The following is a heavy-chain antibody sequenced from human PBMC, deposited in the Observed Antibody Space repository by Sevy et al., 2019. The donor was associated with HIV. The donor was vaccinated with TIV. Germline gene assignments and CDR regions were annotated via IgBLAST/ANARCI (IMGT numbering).Heavy chain of an antibody. Sequence: GGSLRLSCTASGFNFNTYGMHWVRQAPGKGLEWLAIISYDGNKYYADSVEGRFTISRDNSRNTLYLQMNSLRTEDTAVFHCARAGRLRLGELSSGPDYSGPRTLVTVSS. D-gene: IGHD3-16*02. CDR2: ISYDGNK. J-gene: IGHJ4*02. CDR3: ARAGRLRLGELSSGPDY. V-gene: IGHV3-30*03. CDR1: GFNFNTYG.